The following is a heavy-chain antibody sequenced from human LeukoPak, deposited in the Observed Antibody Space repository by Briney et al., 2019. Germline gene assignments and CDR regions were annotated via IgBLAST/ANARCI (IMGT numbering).Heavy chain of an antibody. V-gene: IGHV3-9*01. CDR3: AKPDGSGSYLPFDY. CDR2: ISWNSGSI. D-gene: IGHD3-10*01. CDR1: GFTFDDYA. J-gene: IGHJ4*02. Sequence: PGGSLRLSCAASGFTFDDYAMHWVRQAPGKGLEWVSGISWNSGSIGYADSVKGRFIISRDNAKNSLYLQMNSLRAEDTALYYCAKPDGSGSYLPFDYWGQGTLVTVSS.